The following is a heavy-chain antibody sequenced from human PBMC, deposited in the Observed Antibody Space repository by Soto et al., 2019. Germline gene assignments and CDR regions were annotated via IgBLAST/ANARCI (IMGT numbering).Heavy chain of an antibody. J-gene: IGHJ4*02. CDR3: ARHATYYDILSGYYFDY. CDR1: GYSFTSYK. V-gene: IGHV5-51*01. D-gene: IGHD3-9*01. CDR2: IYPGDSDT. Sequence: PGESLKISYKGSGYSFTSYKIGWVRQMPGKGLEWMGIIYPGDSDTRYSPSFQGQVTISADKSTSTAYRQWSSLKASDTAMYYCARHATYYDILSGYYFDYWGQGTLVTVSS.